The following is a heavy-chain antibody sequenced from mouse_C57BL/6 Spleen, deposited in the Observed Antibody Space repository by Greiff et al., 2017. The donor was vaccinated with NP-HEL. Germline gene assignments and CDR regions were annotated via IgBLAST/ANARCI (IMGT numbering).Heavy chain of an antibody. D-gene: IGHD1-1*01. J-gene: IGHJ1*03. Sequence: EVKLVESEGGLVQPGSSMKLSCTASGFTFSDYYMAWVRQVPEKGLEWVANINYDGSSTYYLDSLKSRFIISRDNEKNILYLQMSSLKSEDTATYYCAREGYGSSYGWYFDVWGTGTTVTVSS. CDR3: AREGYGSSYGWYFDV. CDR2: INYDGSST. V-gene: IGHV5-16*01. CDR1: GFTFSDYY.